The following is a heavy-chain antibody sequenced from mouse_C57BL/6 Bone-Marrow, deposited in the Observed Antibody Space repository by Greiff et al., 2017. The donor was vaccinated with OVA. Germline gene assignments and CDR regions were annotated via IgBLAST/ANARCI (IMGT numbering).Heavy chain of an antibody. CDR1: GYTFTDYY. CDR2: INPNNGGT. CDR3: AIYDYVYAMDY. J-gene: IGHJ4*01. Sequence: VQLQQSGPELVKPGASVKISCKASGYTFTDYYMNWVKQSHGKSLEWIGDINPNNGGTSYNQKFKGKATLTVDKSSSTAYMELRSLISEDSAVYYCAIYDYVYAMDYWGQGTSVTVSS. V-gene: IGHV1-26*01. D-gene: IGHD2-4*01.